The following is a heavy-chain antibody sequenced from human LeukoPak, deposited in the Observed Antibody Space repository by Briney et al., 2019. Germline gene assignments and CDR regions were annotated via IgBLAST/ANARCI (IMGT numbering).Heavy chain of an antibody. CDR2: IYYSGST. D-gene: IGHD3-9*01. Sequence: SETLSLTCTVSGGSISSGGYYWSWIRQHPGKGLEWIGYIYYSGSTYYNPSLKSRVTISVDRSKNQFSLKLSSVTAADTAVYYCATLRYFDWLLDYWGQGTLVTVSS. CDR1: GGSISSGGYY. V-gene: IGHV4-31*09. CDR3: ATLRYFDWLLDY. J-gene: IGHJ4*02.